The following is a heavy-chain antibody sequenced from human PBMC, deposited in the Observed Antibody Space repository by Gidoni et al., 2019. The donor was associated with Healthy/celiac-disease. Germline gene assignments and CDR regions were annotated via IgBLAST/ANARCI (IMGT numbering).Heavy chain of an antibody. CDR1: GFTFSSYG. D-gene: IGHD1-7*01. Sequence: QVQLVESGGGVVQPGRSLRLSCAASGFTFSSYGMHWVRQAPGKGLEWVAVISYDGSNKYYADSVKGRFTISRDNSKNTLYLQMNSLRAEDTAVYYCAKDQGQYNWNYLTVDYWGQGTLVTVSS. V-gene: IGHV3-30*18. CDR3: AKDQGQYNWNYLTVDY. CDR2: ISYDGSNK. J-gene: IGHJ4*02.